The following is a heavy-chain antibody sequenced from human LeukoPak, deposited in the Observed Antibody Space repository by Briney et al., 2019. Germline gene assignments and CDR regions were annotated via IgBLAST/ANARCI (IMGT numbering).Heavy chain of an antibody. V-gene: IGHV3-7*01. J-gene: IGHJ4*02. CDR1: GFTFSSYA. CDR2: IKQDGSEK. D-gene: IGHD3-10*01. Sequence: PGGSLRLSCAASGFTFSSYAMSWVRQAPGKGLEWVANIKQDGSEKYYVDSVKGRFTISRDNAKNSLYLQMNSLRAEDTAVYYCASQSYGLFEYWGQGTLVTVSS. CDR3: ASQSYGLFEY.